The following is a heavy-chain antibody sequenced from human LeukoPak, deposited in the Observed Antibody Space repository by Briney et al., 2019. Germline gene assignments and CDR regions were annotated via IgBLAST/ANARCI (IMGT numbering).Heavy chain of an antibody. CDR1: GFTVSSNY. Sequence: GGSLRLSCAASGFTVSSNYMSWVRQAPGKGLEWVSVIYSGGSTYYADSVKGRFTISRDNSKNTLYLQMKSLRAEDTAVYYCARDRWYSSGWYYDYWGQGTLVTVSS. J-gene: IGHJ4*02. CDR2: IYSGGST. V-gene: IGHV3-53*01. CDR3: ARDRWYSSGWYYDY. D-gene: IGHD6-19*01.